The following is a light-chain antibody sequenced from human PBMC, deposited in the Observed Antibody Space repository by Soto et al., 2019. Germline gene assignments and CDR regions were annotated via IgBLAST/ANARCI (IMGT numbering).Light chain of an antibody. J-gene: IGLJ1*01. V-gene: IGLV2-8*01. CDR1: SSDVGGYNY. Sequence: QSVLTQPPPASGSPGESVPISCTGTSSDVGGYNYVSWYQQHPGKAPKLMIYEVSKRPSGVPDRFSGSKSGNTASLTVSGLQAEDEADYYCSSYAGSNNQVFGTGTKVTVL. CDR2: EVS. CDR3: SSYAGSNNQV.